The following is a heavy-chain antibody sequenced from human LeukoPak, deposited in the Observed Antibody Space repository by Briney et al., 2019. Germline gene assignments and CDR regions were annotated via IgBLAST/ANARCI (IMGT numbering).Heavy chain of an antibody. D-gene: IGHD1-1*01. CDR1: GFTFSDYW. J-gene: IGHJ1*01. CDR2: IKQDGSQR. V-gene: IGHV3-7*01. CDR3: ARQYRSKNFQH. Sequence: GGSLRLSCTASGFTFSDYWMTWVRQAPGKGPEWVANIKQDGSQRYYVDSVKGRFTISRDNSKNTLYLQMNSLRAEDTAMYYCARQYRSKNFQHWGQGTLVTVSS.